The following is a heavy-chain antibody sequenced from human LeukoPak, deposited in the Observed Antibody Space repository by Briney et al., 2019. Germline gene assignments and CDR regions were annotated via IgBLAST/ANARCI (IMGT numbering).Heavy chain of an antibody. Sequence: SETLSLTCTVSGGSISSYYWCWIRQPPGKGLEWIGYIYYSGSTNYIPSLKSRVTISVDTSKNQFSLRLSSVTAADTALYYCARDCSSSSCYDYWGQGTLVTVSS. V-gene: IGHV4-59*01. CDR3: ARDCSSSSCYDY. D-gene: IGHD2-2*01. CDR1: GGSISSYY. J-gene: IGHJ4*02. CDR2: IYYSGST.